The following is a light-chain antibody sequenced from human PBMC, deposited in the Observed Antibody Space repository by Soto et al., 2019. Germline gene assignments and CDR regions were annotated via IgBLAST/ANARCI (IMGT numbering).Light chain of an antibody. V-gene: IGLV1-47*02. CDR3: AAWDDSLSGVV. J-gene: IGLJ2*01. CDR2: SNN. Sequence: QSVLTQPPSASGTPGQRATISCSGSSSNIGSNYVYWYQQLPGTAPKLLIDSNNQRPSGVPDRFSGSKSGTSASLAISGLRSEDEADYYCAAWDDSLSGVVFGGGTKLTVL. CDR1: SSNIGSNY.